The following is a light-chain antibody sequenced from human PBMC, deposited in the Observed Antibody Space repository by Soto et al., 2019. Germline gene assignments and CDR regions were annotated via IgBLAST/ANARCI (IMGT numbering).Light chain of an antibody. CDR3: QQYESTPPT. CDR2: WAS. Sequence: DIVMTQSPYSLAVSLGERATINCKSSQSVLYSSNNKNYLAWYQQRPGKPPKLLIYWASTRESGVPDRFSGSGAGTDFSLTITSLPAEDVAVYYCQQYESTPPTFGQGTKLEIK. CDR1: QSVLYSSNNKNY. V-gene: IGKV4-1*01. J-gene: IGKJ2*01.